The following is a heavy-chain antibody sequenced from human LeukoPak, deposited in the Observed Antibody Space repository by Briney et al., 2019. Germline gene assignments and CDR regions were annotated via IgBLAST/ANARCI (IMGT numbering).Heavy chain of an antibody. CDR1: GYSFTSYW. Sequence: GESLKISCKGSGYSFTSYWIGWVRQMPGKGPEWMGIIYPGDSDTRYSPSFQGQVTISADKSISTAYLQWSSLKASDTAMYYCARLPGSDFRKVEWELESYFDYWGQGTLVTVSS. CDR3: ARLPGSDFRKVEWELESYFDY. D-gene: IGHD1-26*01. CDR2: IYPGDSDT. V-gene: IGHV5-51*01. J-gene: IGHJ4*02.